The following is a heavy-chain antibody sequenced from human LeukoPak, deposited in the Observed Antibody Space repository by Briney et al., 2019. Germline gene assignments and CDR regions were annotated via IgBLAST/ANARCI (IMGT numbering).Heavy chain of an antibody. D-gene: IGHD2-2*01. CDR3: AKDLDCSSTSCYRDY. Sequence: GGSLRLSCAASGFTFSSYCMTWVRQAPGKGLECVANINQDGSENYYVDSVKGRFTISRDNSKNTLYLQMNSLRAEDTAVYYCAKDLDCSSTSCYRDYWGQGTLVTVSS. CDR2: INQDGSEN. J-gene: IGHJ4*02. CDR1: GFTFSSYC. V-gene: IGHV3-7*03.